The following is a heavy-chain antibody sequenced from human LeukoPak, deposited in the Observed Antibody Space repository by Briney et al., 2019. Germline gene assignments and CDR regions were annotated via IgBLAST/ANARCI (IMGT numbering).Heavy chain of an antibody. J-gene: IGHJ1*01. CDR1: GGTFSSYA. Sequence: GASVKVSCKASGGTFSSYAISWVRQAPGQGLEWMGGIIPIFGTANYAQKFQGRVTITADESTSTAYMELSSLRSEDTAVYYCARDEGAYCGGDCYHTAEYFQHWGQGTLVTVSS. CDR3: ARDEGAYCGGDCYHTAEYFQH. V-gene: IGHV1-69*13. CDR2: IIPIFGTA. D-gene: IGHD2-21*02.